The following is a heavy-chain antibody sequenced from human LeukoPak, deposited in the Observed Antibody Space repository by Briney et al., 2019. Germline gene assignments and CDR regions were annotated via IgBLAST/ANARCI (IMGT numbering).Heavy chain of an antibody. D-gene: IGHD3-10*01. V-gene: IGHV4-39*01. CDR1: GFTFSRHGMN. Sequence: GSLRLSCAASGFTFSRHGMNWVRQAPGKGLEWIGSIYYGGSTYYNPSLKSRVTISVDTSKNQFSLKLSSVTAADTAVYYCARHLGYYYGSGTYFDYWGQGTLVTVSS. CDR2: IYYGGST. J-gene: IGHJ4*02. CDR3: ARHLGYYYGSGTYFDY.